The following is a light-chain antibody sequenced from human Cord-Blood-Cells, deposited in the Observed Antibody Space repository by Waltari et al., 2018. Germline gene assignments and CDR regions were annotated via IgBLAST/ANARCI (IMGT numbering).Light chain of an antibody. CDR3: QSYDSSLSGSV. CDR1: SSNIRAGYD. J-gene: IGLJ3*02. CDR2: GNS. Sequence: QSVLTQPPSVSRAPGQRVTISCTGSSSNIRAGYDVHWYQQLPGTAPKRLNYGNSHRPSGVPDRFSGSKSGTSASLAITGLQAEDEADYYCQSYDSSLSGSVCGGGTKLTVL. V-gene: IGLV1-40*01.